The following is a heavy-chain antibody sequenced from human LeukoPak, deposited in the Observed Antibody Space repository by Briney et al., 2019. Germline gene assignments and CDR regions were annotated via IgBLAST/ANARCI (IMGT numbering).Heavy chain of an antibody. CDR1: GFTFSTYG. V-gene: IGHV3-23*01. Sequence: SGGSLRLSCAASGFTFSTYGMSWVRQAPGKGLEWVSATSASGGSTYYADSVKGRFTISRDNSKNTLYLQMNSLRAEDTAVYYCAKDMYSSGHYYYYGMDVWGQGTTVTVSS. CDR3: AKDMYSSGHYYYYGMDV. J-gene: IGHJ6*02. CDR2: TSASGGST. D-gene: IGHD6-19*01.